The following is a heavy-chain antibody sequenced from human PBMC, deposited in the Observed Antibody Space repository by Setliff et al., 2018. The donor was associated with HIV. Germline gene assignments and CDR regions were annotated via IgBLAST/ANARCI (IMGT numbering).Heavy chain of an antibody. J-gene: IGHJ6*02. CDR3: ARTYYNFWSGDYYYYGMDV. V-gene: IGHV1-46*01. CDR2: INPSGGST. Sequence: ASVKVSCKASGYNFISHYIHWVRQAPGQGPAWMGRINPSGGSTSYAQKFQGRVTMTRDTSTSTVYMELSSLRSEDTAVYYCARTYYNFWSGDYYYYGMDVWGQGTTVTVSS. D-gene: IGHD3-3*01. CDR1: GYNFISHY.